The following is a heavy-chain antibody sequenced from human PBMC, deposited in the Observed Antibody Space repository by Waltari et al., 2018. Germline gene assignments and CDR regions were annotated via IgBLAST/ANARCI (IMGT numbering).Heavy chain of an antibody. Sequence: QVELQESGPGLVKPSETLSLTCKVSGYYISCNYFWGWIRQPPGKGPEWIGSIFHSGSTYNNPSLKSRVTISVDTSKNQFSLKLISVTAADTAVYYCARVAYSDFWSDYSSRPSFDYWGPGTLVTVSS. CDR2: IFHSGST. J-gene: IGHJ4*02. V-gene: IGHV4-38-2*02. CDR1: GYYISCNYF. CDR3: ARVAYSDFWSDYSSRPSFDY. D-gene: IGHD3-3*01.